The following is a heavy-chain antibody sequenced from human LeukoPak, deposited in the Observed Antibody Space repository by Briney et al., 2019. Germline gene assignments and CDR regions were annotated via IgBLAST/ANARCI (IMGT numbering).Heavy chain of an antibody. J-gene: IGHJ3*02. D-gene: IGHD2/OR15-2a*01. CDR2: VYASGAT. CDR3: ARHGKGVTYFYTFDI. CDR1: GGSITNYY. V-gene: IGHV4-59*08. Sequence: SETLSFTCTVSGGSITNYYWSWIRQPPGEGLEWIGYVYASGATNSNPSLKSRVTISVDTSKNQFSLKLSSVTAADTAVYYCARHGKGVTYFYTFDIWGQGTVVAVSS.